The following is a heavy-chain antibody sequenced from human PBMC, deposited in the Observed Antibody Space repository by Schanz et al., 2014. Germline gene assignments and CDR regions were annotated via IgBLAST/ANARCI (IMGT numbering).Heavy chain of an antibody. Sequence: QVQLLQFGGGVVQPGRSLRLSCAVSGFTVSSNHMSWVRQAPGKGLEWVAVISYDGRNKYYADSVKGRFTISRDNSKNTLYLQMNSLRAEDTAVYYCAKGMGYCSGGTCYDYYYYGLDVWGQGTTVTVS. CDR3: AKGMGYCSGGTCYDYYYYGLDV. V-gene: IGHV3-30*18. CDR2: ISYDGRNK. D-gene: IGHD2-15*01. CDR1: GFTVSSNH. J-gene: IGHJ6*02.